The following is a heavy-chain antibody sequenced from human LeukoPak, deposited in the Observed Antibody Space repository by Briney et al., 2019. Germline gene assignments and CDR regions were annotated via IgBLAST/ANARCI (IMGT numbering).Heavy chain of an antibody. Sequence: GGSLRLSCAASGFTFSDYNMRWIRQAPGKGLEWVSSISRSGSTKYYADSVKGRFTISRDNAKNSLYLQMNSLRAEDTAVYYCARVLRGYSYGSDFWGQGTLVTVSS. D-gene: IGHD5-18*01. CDR1: GFTFSDYN. J-gene: IGHJ4*02. CDR3: ARVLRGYSYGSDF. V-gene: IGHV3-11*04. CDR2: ISRSGSTK.